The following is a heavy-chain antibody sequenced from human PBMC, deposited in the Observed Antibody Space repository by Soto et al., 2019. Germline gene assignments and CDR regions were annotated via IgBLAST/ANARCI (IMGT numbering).Heavy chain of an antibody. V-gene: IGHV3-21*01. CDR1: GFMFSSYS. Sequence: ESGGGLVKPGGSLRLSCAASGFMFSSYSMNWVRQAPGKGLEWVSSISSSSSYIYYADSVKGRFTISRDNAKNSLYLQMNSLRAEDTAVYYCARGRREEWRGYFDSWGQGTLVTVSS. J-gene: IGHJ4*02. CDR2: ISSSSSYI. CDR3: ARGRREEWRGYFDS. D-gene: IGHD3-3*01.